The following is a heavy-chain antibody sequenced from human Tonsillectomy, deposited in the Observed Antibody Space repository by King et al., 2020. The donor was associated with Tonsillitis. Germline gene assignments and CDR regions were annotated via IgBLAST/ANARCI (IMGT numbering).Heavy chain of an antibody. CDR1: GFTFDSYG. Sequence: VQLVESGGDLVQPGGSLRLSCAASGFTFDSYGLGWVRQAPGKGLEWVSSIRAGGGATYYADSVKGRFTISKDSSKNTMYLQMNSLRAEDTAVYYCSKERGQIWNYGAQGGRGTLVTVSS. CDR3: SKERGQIWNYGAQ. D-gene: IGHD1-7*01. V-gene: IGHV3-23*04. J-gene: IGHJ4*02. CDR2: IRAGGGAT.